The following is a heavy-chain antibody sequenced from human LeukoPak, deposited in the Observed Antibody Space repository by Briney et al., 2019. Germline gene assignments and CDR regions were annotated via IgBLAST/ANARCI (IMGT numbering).Heavy chain of an antibody. J-gene: IGHJ4*02. CDR3: ARVLMTINYDSGDTLDY. CDR2: ISSSGSTI. CDR1: GFTFSRYE. Sequence: GGSLRLSCAASGFTFSRYEMNWVRQAPGKGLEWVSYISSSGSTIYYADSVKGRFTISRDNAKNSLYLQMNSLRAEDTAVYYCARVLMTINYDSGDTLDYWGQGTLVTVSS. D-gene: IGHD4-17*01. V-gene: IGHV3-48*03.